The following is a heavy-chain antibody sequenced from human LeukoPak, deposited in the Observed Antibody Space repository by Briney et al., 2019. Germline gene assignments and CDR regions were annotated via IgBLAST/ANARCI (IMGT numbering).Heavy chain of an antibody. V-gene: IGHV1-24*01. D-gene: IGHD3-3*01. CDR3: PTSSGTYYDFWSGYYTY. J-gene: IGHJ4*02. Sequence: ASVKVSCKVSGYTLTELSMHWVRQAPGKGLEWMGGFDPEDGETIYAQKFQGRVTMTEDTSTDTAYMELSSLRSEDTAVYYCPTSSGTYYDFWSGYYTYWGQGTLVTVSS. CDR2: FDPEDGET. CDR1: GYTLTELS.